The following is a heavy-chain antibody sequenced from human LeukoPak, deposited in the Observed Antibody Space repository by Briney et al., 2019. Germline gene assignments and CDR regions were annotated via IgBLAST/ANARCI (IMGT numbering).Heavy chain of an antibody. V-gene: IGHV3-20*01. D-gene: IGHD6-19*01. CDR3: ARWGAVALPDY. CDR2: INWNGGST. Sequence: GGSLRLSCAASGFTFDDYGMSWVRQAPGKGLEWVSGINWNGGSTGYADSVKGRFTISRDDAKNSLYLQMNSLRAEDTALYHCARWGAVALPDYWGQGTLVTVSS. CDR1: GFTFDDYG. J-gene: IGHJ4*02.